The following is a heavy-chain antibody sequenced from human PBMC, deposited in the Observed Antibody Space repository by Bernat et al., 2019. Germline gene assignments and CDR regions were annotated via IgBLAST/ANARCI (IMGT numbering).Heavy chain of an antibody. J-gene: IGHJ3*02. V-gene: IGHV1-69*01. Sequence: QVQLVQSGAEVKKPGSSVKVSCKASGGTFSSYAISWVRQAPGQGLEWMGGIIPIFGRANYAQKFQGRVTITADESTSTAYMELSSLRSEDTAVYYCARVTHYVSGSYYRGDDAFDIWRQGTMVTVSS. CDR2: IIPIFGRA. CDR1: GGTFSSYA. D-gene: IGHD3-10*01. CDR3: ARVTHYVSGSYYRGDDAFDI.